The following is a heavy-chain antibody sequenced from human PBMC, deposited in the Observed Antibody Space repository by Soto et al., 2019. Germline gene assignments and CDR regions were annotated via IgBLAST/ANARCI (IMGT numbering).Heavy chain of an antibody. D-gene: IGHD5-12*01. CDR2: IQSGGAT. Sequence: QLVESGGGLFQAGGSTRLSCLVSGFTVGRYDMAWVRQAPGKGLEWASIIQSGGATYYPDSAQGRFTISRDNPKNPVYLQMNSLRVEDTGVYSCVRVLYDSGVVDFWGQGSLITVS. CDR3: VRVLYDSGVVDF. CDR1: GFTVGRYD. J-gene: IGHJ4*02. V-gene: IGHV3-53*01.